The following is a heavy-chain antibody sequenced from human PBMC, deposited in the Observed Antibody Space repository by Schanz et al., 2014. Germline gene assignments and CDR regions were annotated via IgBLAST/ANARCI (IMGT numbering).Heavy chain of an antibody. CDR2: ISGYTGDT. Sequence: QVQLVQSGAEVKRPGASVRVSCKASGYTFISYGISWVRQAPGQGLEWVGWISGYTGDTKYAQKFQHRVNMTTDRTTSTVYMELRSLRFDDTAVYFCARDNGRIPAANSFDYWGQGTRVTVSS. D-gene: IGHD1-26*01. J-gene: IGHJ4*02. CDR1: GYTFISYG. V-gene: IGHV1-18*01. CDR3: ARDNGRIPAANSFDY.